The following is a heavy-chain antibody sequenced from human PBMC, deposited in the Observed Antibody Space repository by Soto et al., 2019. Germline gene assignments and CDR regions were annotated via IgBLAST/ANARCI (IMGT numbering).Heavy chain of an antibody. CDR2: ISGTTNVT. D-gene: IGHD3-10*01. CDR3: AKRGFGAGSFYSDS. CDR1: GFSFSSYP. J-gene: IGHJ4*02. Sequence: PGGALRLSCASSGFSFSSYPMSWVRQGQGRRLEWVSGISGTTNVTYYADSVKGRFTISRDNSKNTVYLQMNNVTAEDTARYYRAKRGFGAGSFYSDSWGQGTLVTVSS. V-gene: IGHV3-23*01.